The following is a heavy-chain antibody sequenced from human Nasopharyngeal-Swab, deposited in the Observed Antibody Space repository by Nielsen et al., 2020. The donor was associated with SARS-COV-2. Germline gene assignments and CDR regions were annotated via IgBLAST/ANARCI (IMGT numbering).Heavy chain of an antibody. J-gene: IGHJ4*02. CDR2: IYYSGST. CDR3: ASGLNWFPFDY. V-gene: IGHV4-59*01. Sequence: WIRQPPGRGLEWIGYIYYSGSTNYNPSLKSRVTISVDTSKNQFSLKLSSVTAADTAVYYCASGLNWFPFDYWGQGTPVTVSS. D-gene: IGHD3-9*01.